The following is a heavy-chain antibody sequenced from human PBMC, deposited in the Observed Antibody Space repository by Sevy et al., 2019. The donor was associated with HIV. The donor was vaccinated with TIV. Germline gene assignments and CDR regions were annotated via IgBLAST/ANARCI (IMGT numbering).Heavy chain of an antibody. D-gene: IGHD2-2*01. CDR3: ARGNIVLVPAASYYYGMDV. V-gene: IGHV4-59*01. CDR2: IYYSGST. J-gene: IGHJ6*02. Sequence: SETLSLTCTVSGGSISSYYWSWIRQPPGKGLEWIGYIYYSGSTNYNPSLKSLVTISVDPSKNQFSLKLSSVTAADTAVYYCARGNIVLVPAASYYYGMDVWGQGTTVTVSS. CDR1: GGSISSYY.